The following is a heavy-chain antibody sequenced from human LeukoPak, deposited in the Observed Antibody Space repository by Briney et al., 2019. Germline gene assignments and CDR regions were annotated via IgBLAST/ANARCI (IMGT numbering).Heavy chain of an antibody. V-gene: IGHV1-18*01. CDR3: ARGIIGYYFDY. D-gene: IGHD2-15*01. CDR2: ISAYGNT. CDR1: GYTFTIHG. J-gene: IGHJ4*02. Sequence: ASLRVSSKTSGYTFTIHGTSWVRQAPGQGLEWMGLISAYGNTNYPQNLQGRVTMTTDTSTSTAYMELRSLRSDDTAVYYCARGIIGYYFDYWGQGTLVTVSS.